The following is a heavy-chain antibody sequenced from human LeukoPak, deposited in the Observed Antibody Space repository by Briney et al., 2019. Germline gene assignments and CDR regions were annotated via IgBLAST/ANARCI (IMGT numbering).Heavy chain of an antibody. D-gene: IGHD5-24*01. V-gene: IGHV4-59*01. Sequence: KTSETLSLTCTVSGGSLSSYYWSWIRQPPGKGLEWIGYIYYSGSTNYNPSLKSRVTISVDTSKNQFSLKLSSVTAADTAVYHCARGRGVRDGYVWGQGTLVTVSS. J-gene: IGHJ4*02. CDR1: GGSLSSYY. CDR2: IYYSGST. CDR3: ARGRGVRDGYV.